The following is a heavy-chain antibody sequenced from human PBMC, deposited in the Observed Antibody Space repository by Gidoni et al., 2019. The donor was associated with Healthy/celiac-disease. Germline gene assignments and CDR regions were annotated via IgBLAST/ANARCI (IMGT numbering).Heavy chain of an antibody. CDR2: INSSGGST. V-gene: IGHV1-46*01. CDR1: GYTFTSSY. Sequence: QVQLVQSGAAVKKPGASVKVSCKASGYTFTSSYMPWVRQAPGQGLEWMGIINSSGGSTSYAQKFQGRVTMTRDTSTSTVYMELSSLRSEDTAVYYCARTYPPPGYCSSTSCYTGHIDYWGQGTLVTVSS. J-gene: IGHJ4*02. CDR3: ARTYPPPGYCSSTSCYTGHIDY. D-gene: IGHD2-2*02.